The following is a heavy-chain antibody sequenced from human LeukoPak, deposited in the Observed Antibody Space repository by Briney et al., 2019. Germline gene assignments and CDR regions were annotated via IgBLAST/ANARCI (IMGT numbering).Heavy chain of an antibody. Sequence: SETLSLTCTVSGGSINSYYWSWIRQPPGKGLEWIGYIYDSGTTNYNPSLKSRVTISVDTSKNQFSLKLSSVTAADTAVYYCARSSGSYGGGAFDIWGQGTMVTVSS. V-gene: IGHV4-59*12. J-gene: IGHJ3*02. CDR2: IYDSGTT. CDR1: GGSINSYY. CDR3: ARSSGSYGGGAFDI. D-gene: IGHD1-26*01.